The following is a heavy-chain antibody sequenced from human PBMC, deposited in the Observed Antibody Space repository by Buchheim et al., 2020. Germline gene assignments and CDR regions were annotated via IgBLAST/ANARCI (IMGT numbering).Heavy chain of an antibody. Sequence: EVQLLESGGGLVQPGGSLRLSCAASGFTFSSYAMSWVRQAPGKGLEWVSAISGSGGSTYYADSVKGRFTISRDNSKNTLHLQMNSLRAEDTAVYYCASLGVVVVAANNWFDPWGQGTL. D-gene: IGHD2-15*01. CDR1: GFTFSSYA. CDR3: ASLGVVVVAANNWFDP. J-gene: IGHJ5*02. V-gene: IGHV3-23*01. CDR2: ISGSGGST.